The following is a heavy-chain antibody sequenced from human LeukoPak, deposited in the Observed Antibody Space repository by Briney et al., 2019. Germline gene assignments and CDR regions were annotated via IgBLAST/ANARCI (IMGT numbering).Heavy chain of an antibody. D-gene: IGHD6-13*01. V-gene: IGHV4-59*12. CDR3: ARAGYSSSWYDGSAFDI. CDR1: GDSISSYY. Sequence: SETLSLTCTVSGDSISSYYWSWIRQPPGKGLEWIGYIYYSGSTIYNPSLKSRVTMSLDRSKNQFSLKLSSVTAADTAVYYCARAGYSSSWYDGSAFDIWGQGTMVTVSS. CDR2: IYYSGST. J-gene: IGHJ3*02.